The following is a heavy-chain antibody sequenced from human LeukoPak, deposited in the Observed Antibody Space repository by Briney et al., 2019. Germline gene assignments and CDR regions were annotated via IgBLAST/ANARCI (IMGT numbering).Heavy chain of an antibody. CDR2: IYSGGST. Sequence: AGGSLRLSCAASGFTVSSNYMSWVRQAPGKGLEWVSVIYSGGSTYYADSVKGRFTISRDNSKNTVFLQMNSLRVEDTAVYYCARELSQIVWGGLDYGGQGTLVSVSS. J-gene: IGHJ4*02. D-gene: IGHD2-21*01. CDR1: GFTVSSNY. CDR3: ARELSQIVWGGLDY. V-gene: IGHV3-53*01.